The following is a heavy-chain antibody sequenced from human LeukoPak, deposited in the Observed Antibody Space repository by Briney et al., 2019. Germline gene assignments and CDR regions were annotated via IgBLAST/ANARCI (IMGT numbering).Heavy chain of an antibody. J-gene: IGHJ5*02. Sequence: SETLSLTCTVSGGSISSYYWSWIRQPAGQGLEWIGRIYTSGSPNYNPSLKSRVTMSVDTSKNQFSLKLSSVTAADTAVYYCARESYSGSYYRFDPWGQGTLVTVSS. D-gene: IGHD1-26*01. CDR3: ARESYSGSYYRFDP. V-gene: IGHV4-4*07. CDR2: IYTSGSP. CDR1: GGSISSYY.